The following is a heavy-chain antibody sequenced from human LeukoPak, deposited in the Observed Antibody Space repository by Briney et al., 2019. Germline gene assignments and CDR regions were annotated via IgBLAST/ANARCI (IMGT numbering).Heavy chain of an antibody. CDR1: GFTFSSYG. V-gene: IGHV3-30*02. Sequence: PGGSLRLSCAASGFTFSSYGMHWVRQAPGKGLEWVAFIRYDGSNKYYADSVKGRFTISRDNSKNTLYLQMNSLRAEDTAVYYCAKCERYSGGSCYSARTDYYFDYWGQGTLVTVSS. J-gene: IGHJ4*02. CDR3: AKCERYSGGSCYSARTDYYFDY. D-gene: IGHD2-15*01. CDR2: IRYDGSNK.